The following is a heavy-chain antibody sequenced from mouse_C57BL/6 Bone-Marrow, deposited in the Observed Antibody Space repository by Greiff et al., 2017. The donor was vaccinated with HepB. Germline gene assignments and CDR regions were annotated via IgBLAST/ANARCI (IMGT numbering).Heavy chain of an antibody. Sequence: QVQLQQPGAELVKPGASVKLSCKASGYTFTSYWMHWVKQRPGQGLEWIGMIHPTSGSTNYNEKFKSKATLTVDKSSSTAYMQLSSLTSEDSAVYYCAIPYYGSSYAYFDYWGQGTTLTVSS. J-gene: IGHJ2*01. CDR1: GYTFTSYW. D-gene: IGHD1-1*01. CDR3: AIPYYGSSYAYFDY. CDR2: IHPTSGST. V-gene: IGHV1-64*01.